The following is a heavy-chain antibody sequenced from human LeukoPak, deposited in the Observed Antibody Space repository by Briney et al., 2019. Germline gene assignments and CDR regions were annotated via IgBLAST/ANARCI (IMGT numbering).Heavy chain of an antibody. CDR3: ARGDRDLYCSSTSCYPVL. CDR2: IGSSSNYI. J-gene: IGHJ4*02. CDR1: GFTFSSYS. V-gene: IGHV3-21*01. Sequence: GGSLRLSCVASGFTFSSYSMNWVRQAPGKGLEWVSSIGSSSNYIYYADSVKGRFTISRDNAKNSLYLQMNSLRAEDTAVYYCARGDRDLYCSSTSCYPVLGGQGTLVTVSS. D-gene: IGHD2-2*01.